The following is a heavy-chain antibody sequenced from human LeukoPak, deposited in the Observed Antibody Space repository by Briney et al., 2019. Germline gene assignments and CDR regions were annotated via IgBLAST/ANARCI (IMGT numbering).Heavy chain of an antibody. J-gene: IGHJ4*02. Sequence: GGSLRLSCAASGFTFNDYAMHWVRQAPGKGLEWVSGISWNRNTIGYADSVRGRFTIFRDDGKNSLYLQMNSLRAEDTALYYCAKDADDSGDYVGIDYWGQGTLVTVSS. CDR2: ISWNRNTI. V-gene: IGHV3-9*01. CDR1: GFTFNDYA. D-gene: IGHD4-17*01. CDR3: AKDADDSGDYVGIDY.